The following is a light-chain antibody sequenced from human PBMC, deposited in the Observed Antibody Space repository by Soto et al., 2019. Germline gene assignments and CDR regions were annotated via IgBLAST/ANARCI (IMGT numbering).Light chain of an antibody. CDR3: CSYAGTIV. J-gene: IGLJ2*01. CDR2: EGN. CDR1: SSDVGSYNL. V-gene: IGLV2-23*01. Sequence: QSALTQPASVSGSPGQSITISCTGTSSDVGSYNLVSWYQYHPGKAPKLMIYEGNKRPSGVSNRFSGSTSGNTASLTISGLQAEDEADYYCCSYAGTIVFGGGTKVTVL.